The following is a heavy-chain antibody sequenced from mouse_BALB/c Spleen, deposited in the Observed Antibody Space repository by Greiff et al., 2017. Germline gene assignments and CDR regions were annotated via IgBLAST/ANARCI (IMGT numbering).Heavy chain of an antibody. CDR1: GFTFSSFG. D-gene: IGHD2-3*01. J-gene: IGHJ4*01. V-gene: IGHV5-17*02. CDR2: ISSGSSTI. CDR3: ARSDGYFPYYYAMDY. Sequence: DVMLVESGGGLVQPGGSRKLSCAASGFTFSSFGMHWVRQAPEKGLEWVAYISSGSSTIYYADTVKGRFTISRDNPKNTLFLQMTSLRSEDTAMYYCARSDGYFPYYYAMDYWGQGTSVTVSS.